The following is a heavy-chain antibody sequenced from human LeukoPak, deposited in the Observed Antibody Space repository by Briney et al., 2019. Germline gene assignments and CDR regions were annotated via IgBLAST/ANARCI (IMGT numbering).Heavy chain of an antibody. CDR1: GDSVSSNSAA. D-gene: IGHD6-13*01. Sequence: SQTLSLTCAISGDSVSSNSAAWNWIRQSPSRGLEWLGRTYYRSKWYNDYAVSVKSRITINPDTSKNQFSLQLNSVTPEGTAVYYCASEADYSSSWYYAFDIWGQGTMVTVSS. CDR2: TYYRSKWYN. CDR3: ASEADYSSSWYYAFDI. V-gene: IGHV6-1*01. J-gene: IGHJ3*02.